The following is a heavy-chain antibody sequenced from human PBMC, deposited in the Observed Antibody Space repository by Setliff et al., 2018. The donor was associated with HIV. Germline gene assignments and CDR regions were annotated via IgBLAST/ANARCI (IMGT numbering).Heavy chain of an antibody. CDR2: INHSGST. D-gene: IGHD1-26*01. J-gene: IGHJ4*02. CDR1: GASINSHY. CDR3: ARGSRWDFDY. V-gene: IGHV4-34*01. Sequence: SETLSLTCTVSGASINSHYWSWIRQPPGKGLEWIGEINHSGSTNYNPSLKSRVTISVDTSKNQFSLKLSSVTAADTAVYYCARGSRWDFDYWGQGTLVTVS.